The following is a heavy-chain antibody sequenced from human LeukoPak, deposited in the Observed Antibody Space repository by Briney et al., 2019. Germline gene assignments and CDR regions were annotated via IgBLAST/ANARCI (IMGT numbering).Heavy chain of an antibody. D-gene: IGHD3-16*01. J-gene: IGHJ4*02. CDR1: GASVSSGDHH. CDR3: ARDRGDYFDY. V-gene: IGHV4-61*08. Sequence: SETLSLTCIVSGASVSSGDHHWSWIRQPPGKGLEWIGYIYYSGSTNYNPSLKSRVTISVDTSKNQFSLKLSSVTAADTAVYYCARDRGDYFDYWGQGTLVTVSS. CDR2: IYYSGST.